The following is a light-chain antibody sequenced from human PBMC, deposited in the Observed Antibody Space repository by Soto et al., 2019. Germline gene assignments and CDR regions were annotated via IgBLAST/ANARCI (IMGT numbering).Light chain of an antibody. Sequence: DIQMTQSPSSLSASVGDRVTITCRASQGIGYSLAWYQQKPGRVPKLLIYATSAFHSGVPSRFSAGGSGTDFTLTIDSLQPEDIATYYCQKYDRVPGTFGQWTKVEVK. V-gene: IGKV1-27*01. CDR1: QGIGYS. J-gene: IGKJ1*01. CDR3: QKYDRVPGT. CDR2: ATS.